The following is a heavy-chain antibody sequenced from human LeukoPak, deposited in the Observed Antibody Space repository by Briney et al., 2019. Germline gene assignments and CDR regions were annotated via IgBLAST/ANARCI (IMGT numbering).Heavy chain of an antibody. J-gene: IGHJ4*02. CDR1: GYTLTELS. CDR3: ATGVYYGSGSYFDY. V-gene: IGHV1-24*01. CDR2: FDPEDGET. Sequence: ASVKVSRKVSGYTLTELSIHWVRQAPGKGLEWMGGFDPEDGETIYAQKCQGRVTMTEDTSTDTAYMELSSLRSEDTAVYYCATGVYYGSGSYFDYWGQGTRVTVSS. D-gene: IGHD3-10*01.